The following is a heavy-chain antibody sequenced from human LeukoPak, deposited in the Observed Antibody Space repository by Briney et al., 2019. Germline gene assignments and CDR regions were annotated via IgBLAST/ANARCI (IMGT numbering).Heavy chain of an antibody. CDR3: ARDPMVEAGTGVGYGFYYFDY. Sequence: GGSLRLSCAASGFTFSSYAMHWVRQAPGKGLEWVAVISYDGSNKYYADSVKGRFTISRDNSKNTLYLQMNSLRAEDTAVYYCARDPMVEAGTGVGYGFYYFDYWGQGTLVTVSS. D-gene: IGHD6-19*01. CDR2: ISYDGSNK. V-gene: IGHV3-30-3*01. J-gene: IGHJ4*02. CDR1: GFTFSSYA.